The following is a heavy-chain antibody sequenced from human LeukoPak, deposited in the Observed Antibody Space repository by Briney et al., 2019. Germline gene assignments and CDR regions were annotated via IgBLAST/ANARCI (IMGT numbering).Heavy chain of an antibody. CDR2: ISAYNGNT. Sequence: ASVKVSCKASGFTFTSYGISWVRQAPGQGLEWMGWISAYNGNTNYAQKLQGRVTMTTDTSTSTAYMELRSLRSDDTAVYYCARGHRYCSSTSCYDAAGFDYWSQGTLVTVSS. CDR3: ARGHRYCSSTSCYDAAGFDY. D-gene: IGHD2-2*01. CDR1: GFTFTSYG. J-gene: IGHJ4*02. V-gene: IGHV1-18*01.